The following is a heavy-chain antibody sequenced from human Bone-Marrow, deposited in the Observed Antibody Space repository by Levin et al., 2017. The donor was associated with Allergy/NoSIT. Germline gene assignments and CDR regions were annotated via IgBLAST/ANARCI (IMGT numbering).Heavy chain of an antibody. J-gene: IGHJ3*02. CDR3: ARQGGSPKDAFDI. Sequence: EASVKVSCKGSGYSFITHWIAWVRQLPGKGLECMGIIYPGDSDTRYSPSFQGQVTISADKSISTAFLQWSSLKASDTAMYYCARQGGSPKDAFDIWGQGTMVSVSS. CDR1: GYSFITHW. V-gene: IGHV5-51*01. CDR2: IYPGDSDT. D-gene: IGHD5-12*01.